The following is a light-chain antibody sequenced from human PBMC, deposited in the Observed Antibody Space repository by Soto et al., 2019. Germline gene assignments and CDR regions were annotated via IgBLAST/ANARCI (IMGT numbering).Light chain of an antibody. Sequence: EKVLTQAPATLSMSPGERATLSCRASQTVSNFLAWYQQKPGQAPRLLIYGASTRATGVPARFSGSGSGTEFTLTISSLQSEDFEVYYCQQYSNWPSWTFGQGTKV. CDR2: GAS. CDR1: QTVSNF. J-gene: IGKJ1*01. V-gene: IGKV3-15*01. CDR3: QQYSNWPSWT.